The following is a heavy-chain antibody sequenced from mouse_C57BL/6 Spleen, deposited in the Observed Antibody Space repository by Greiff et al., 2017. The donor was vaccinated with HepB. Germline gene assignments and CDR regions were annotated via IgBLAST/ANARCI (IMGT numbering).Heavy chain of an antibody. CDR1: GYTFTDYY. CDR3: AIYYSNWGLFAY. J-gene: IGHJ3*01. V-gene: IGHV1-26*01. CDR2: INPNNGGT. Sequence: EVQLQQSGPELVKPGASVKISCKASGYTFTDYYMNWVKQSHGKSLEWIGDINPNNGGTSYNQKFKGKATLTVDKSSSTAYMELRSLTSEDSAVYYCAIYYSNWGLFAYWGQGTLVTVSA. D-gene: IGHD2-5*01.